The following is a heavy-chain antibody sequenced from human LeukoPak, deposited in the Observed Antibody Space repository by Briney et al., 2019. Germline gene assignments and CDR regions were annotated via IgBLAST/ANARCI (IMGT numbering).Heavy chain of an antibody. CDR1: GGSFSGYY. V-gene: IGHV4-34*01. CDR2: INHSGST. Sequence: SETLSLTCAVYGGSFSGYYWSWIRQPPGKGLEWIGEINHSGSTNYNPSLKSRVTISVDTSKNQFSLKLSSVTAADTAVYYCARGPYCSSTSCYGDYYYIDVWGKGTTVTVSS. CDR3: ARGPYCSSTSCYGDYYYIDV. D-gene: IGHD2-2*01. J-gene: IGHJ6*03.